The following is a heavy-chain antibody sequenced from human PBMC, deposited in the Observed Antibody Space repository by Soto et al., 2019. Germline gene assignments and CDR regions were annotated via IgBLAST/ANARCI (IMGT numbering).Heavy chain of an antibody. J-gene: IGHJ4*02. CDR1: AFTFSSFP. Sequence: EVQLVESGGGLVQPGGSLRLSCAASAFTFSSFPMHWVRQXPGKGLEYVSGISSNGGRTYYANSVKGRFTISRDNSKXXXXXXXXXXXXXXXXXXXXAXXXXXXDYWGQGTLVTVSS. CDR3: AXXXXXXDY. V-gene: IGHV3-64*01. CDR2: ISSNGGRT.